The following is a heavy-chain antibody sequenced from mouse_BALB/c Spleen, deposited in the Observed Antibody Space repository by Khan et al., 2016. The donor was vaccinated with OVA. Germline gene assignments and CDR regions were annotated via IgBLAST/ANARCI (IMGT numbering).Heavy chain of an antibody. CDR2: IRLQSDDYVT. CDR3: WVLI. CDR1: GFTFSNYW. V-gene: IGHV6-6*02. D-gene: IGHD2-14*01. J-gene: IGHJ2*01. Sequence: EVQLEESGGGLVQPGGSMKLSCVASGFTFSNYWMNWVRQSPEKGLEWVAEIRLQSDDYVTHYAESVKGRFTISRAASTSSVYLQMNTLRAEDAGIYYCWVLIWGQGTTLTVSS.